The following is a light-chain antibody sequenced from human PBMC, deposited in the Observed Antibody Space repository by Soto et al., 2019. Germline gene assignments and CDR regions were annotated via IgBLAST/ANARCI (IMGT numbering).Light chain of an antibody. Sequence: DLQMTQSPSSLSASVGDRVTITCRASQSIYGYLNWYQQKPGKVPKLLIYTASSLQGGVPSRFSGSGSGTDFTLTISSLQPEDIATYYCQQSYVTPLTFGQGTRLEI. CDR1: QSIYGY. CDR2: TAS. CDR3: QQSYVTPLT. J-gene: IGKJ5*01. V-gene: IGKV1-39*01.